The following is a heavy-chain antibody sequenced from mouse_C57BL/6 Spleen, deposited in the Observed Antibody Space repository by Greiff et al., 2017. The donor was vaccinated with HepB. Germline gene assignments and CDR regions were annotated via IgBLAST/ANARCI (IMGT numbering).Heavy chain of an antibody. CDR2: IDPANGNT. CDR1: GFNIKNTY. CDR3: ASCYYYGSSYNAMDY. V-gene: IGHV14-3*01. D-gene: IGHD1-1*01. Sequence: EVQLKESVAELVRPGASVKLSCTASGFNIKNTYMHWVKQRPEQGLEWIGRIDPANGNTKYAPKFQGKATITADTSSNTAYLQLSSLTSEDTAIYYCASCYYYGSSYNAMDYWGQGTSVTVSS. J-gene: IGHJ4*01.